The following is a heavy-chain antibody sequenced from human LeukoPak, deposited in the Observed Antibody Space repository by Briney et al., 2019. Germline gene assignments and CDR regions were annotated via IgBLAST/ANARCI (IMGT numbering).Heavy chain of an antibody. J-gene: IGHJ4*02. CDR2: ISYDGSNK. Sequence: PGGSLRLPCAASGFTFSSYGMHWVRQAPGKGLEWVAVISYDGSNKYYADSVKGRFTISRDNSKNTLYLQMNSLRAEDTAVYYCAKDRWLQLSGYNFDYWGQGTLVTVSS. D-gene: IGHD5-24*01. CDR1: GFTFSSYG. V-gene: IGHV3-30*18. CDR3: AKDRWLQLSGYNFDY.